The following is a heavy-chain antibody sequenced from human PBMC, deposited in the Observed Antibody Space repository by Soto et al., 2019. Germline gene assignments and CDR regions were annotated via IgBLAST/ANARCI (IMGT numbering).Heavy chain of an antibody. CDR2: ISESGGST. Sequence: EVQLLESGGGLVQPGGSLRLSCAASGFTFSSYPMSWVRQAPGKGLEWVAGISESGGSTDYPRSVGGRFTISRDNSENTLFLQLSSLRAEDTALYYCARRIAGATLHDAFDVWGQGTLVAVSS. CDR1: GFTFSSYP. J-gene: IGHJ3*01. V-gene: IGHV3-23*01. CDR3: ARRIAGATLHDAFDV.